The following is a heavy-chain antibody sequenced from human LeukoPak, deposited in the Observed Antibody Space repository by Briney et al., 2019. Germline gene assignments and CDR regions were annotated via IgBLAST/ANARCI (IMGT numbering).Heavy chain of an antibody. CDR3: ARGMTTVVRRALDI. Sequence: GGSLRLSCAASGFTFSSYWMHWVRQAPGKGLVWVSRINSDESSTSYADSVKGRFTISRDNAKNTLYLQMNSLRAEDTAVYYCARGMTTVVRRALDIWGQGTMVTVSS. CDR1: GFTFSSYW. D-gene: IGHD4-23*01. J-gene: IGHJ3*02. V-gene: IGHV3-74*01. CDR2: INSDESST.